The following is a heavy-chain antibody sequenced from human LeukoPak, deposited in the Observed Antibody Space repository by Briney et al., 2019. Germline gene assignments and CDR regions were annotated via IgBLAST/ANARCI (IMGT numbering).Heavy chain of an antibody. CDR1: GGSFSGYY. CDR2: IYYSGST. Sequence: NPSETLSLTCAVYGGSFSGYYWSWIRQPPGKGLEWIGYIYYSGSTNYNPSLKSRVTISVDTSKNQFSLKLSSVTAADTAVYYCARGYYYADYWGHGTLVTVSS. CDR3: ARGYYYADY. D-gene: IGHD3-22*01. V-gene: IGHV4-59*01. J-gene: IGHJ4*01.